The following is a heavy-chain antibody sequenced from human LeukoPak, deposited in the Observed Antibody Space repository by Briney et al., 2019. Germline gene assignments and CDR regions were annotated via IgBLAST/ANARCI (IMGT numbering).Heavy chain of an antibody. CDR1: GFTFMNYV. J-gene: IGHJ2*01. Sequence: PGGSPRLSCSGSGFTFMNYVMAWARQAPGKGLEWVSSIRLGGGLTHSADPVKGRFIISRDMNTLFLQMNNLRPEDTAMYYCARKITMVRGPLIKGYFDLWGRGTLVSVSS. CDR3: ARKITMVRGPLIKGYFDL. CDR2: IRLGGGLT. D-gene: IGHD3-10*01. V-gene: IGHV3-23*01.